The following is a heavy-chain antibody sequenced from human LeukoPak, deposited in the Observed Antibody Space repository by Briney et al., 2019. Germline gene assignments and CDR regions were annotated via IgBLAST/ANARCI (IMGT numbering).Heavy chain of an antibody. CDR2: ISAHNGNT. CDR3: ARAGLGPVYYYMDV. J-gene: IGHJ6*03. V-gene: IGHV1-18*01. Sequence: ASVKVSCKASGYTFTSYGISWVRQAPGQGLEWMGWISAHNGNTNYAQKLQGRVTMTTDTSTSTAYMELRSLRSDDTAVYYCARAGLGPVYYYMDVWGKGTTVTVSS. D-gene: IGHD3-10*01. CDR1: GYTFTSYG.